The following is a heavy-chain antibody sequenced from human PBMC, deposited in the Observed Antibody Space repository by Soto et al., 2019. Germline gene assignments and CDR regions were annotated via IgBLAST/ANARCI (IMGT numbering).Heavy chain of an antibody. J-gene: IGHJ4*02. CDR3: GGGTVVLASAMFY. CDR2: IYHSGKT. Sequence: SETLSLTCTLSCGSISSSSCWSGVRQPPGKGLEWIGEIYHSGKTNYNPSLKSRVIISVDKSKNQFSLKLSSVTAADTAVYYCGGGTVVLASAMFYWGQRTGVTVAA. V-gene: IGHV4-4*02. CDR1: CGSISSSSC. D-gene: IGHD3-3*02.